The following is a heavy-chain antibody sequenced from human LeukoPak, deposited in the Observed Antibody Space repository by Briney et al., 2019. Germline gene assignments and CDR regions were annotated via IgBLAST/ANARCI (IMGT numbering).Heavy chain of an antibody. D-gene: IGHD5-18*01. CDR1: GYTFTSYY. J-gene: IGHJ5*02. Sequence: ASVTVSCKASGYTFTSYYMHWVRQAPGQGLEWMGIINPSGGSTSYAQKFQGRVTMTRDTSTSTVYMELSSLRSEDTAVYYCARGTAMVTFPGWFDPWGQGTLVTVSS. CDR3: ARGTAMVTFPGWFDP. V-gene: IGHV1-46*01. CDR2: INPSGGST.